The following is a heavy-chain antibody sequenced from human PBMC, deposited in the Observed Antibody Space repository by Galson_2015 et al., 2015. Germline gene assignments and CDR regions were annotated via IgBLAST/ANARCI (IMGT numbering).Heavy chain of an antibody. J-gene: IGHJ4*02. CDR1: GYGFTSYW. CDR3: ARLGYYYDSSGYTQGGFDY. D-gene: IGHD3-22*01. V-gene: IGHV5-51*03. Sequence: QSGAEVKKPGESLKISCKGSGYGFTSYWIGWVRQMPGKGLEWMGIIYPGDSDTRYSPSFQGQVTISADKSISTAYLQWSSLKASDTAMYYCARLGYYYDSSGYTQGGFDYWGQGTLVTVSS. CDR2: IYPGDSDT.